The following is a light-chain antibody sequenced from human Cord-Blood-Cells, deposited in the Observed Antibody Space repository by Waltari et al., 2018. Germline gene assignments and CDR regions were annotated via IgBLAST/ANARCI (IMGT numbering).Light chain of an antibody. CDR2: WAS. Sequence: DIVMTQSPYSLAVSLGESATINCKSSQSVLYSPNNKNYLAWYQQKPGQPPKLLIYWASTRESGVPDRFSGSGSGTDFTLTISSLQAEDVAVYYCQQYYSTPYTFGQGTKLEIK. V-gene: IGKV4-1*01. CDR3: QQYYSTPYT. J-gene: IGKJ2*01. CDR1: QSVLYSPNNKNY.